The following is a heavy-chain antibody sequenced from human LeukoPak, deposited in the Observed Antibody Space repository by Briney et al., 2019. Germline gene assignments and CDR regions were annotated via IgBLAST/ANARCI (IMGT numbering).Heavy chain of an antibody. J-gene: IGHJ4*02. Sequence: PGGSLRLSCAASGFTFSSYAMSWVRQAPGKGLEWVASISSGGDHMFYIDSVKGRFTISRDDARNSLHLQMNSLRAEDTAVYYCAIAPLSAVVLYWGQGTLVTVSS. D-gene: IGHD2-21*01. CDR1: GFTFSSYA. V-gene: IGHV3-21*06. CDR2: ISSGGDHM. CDR3: AIAPLSAVVLY.